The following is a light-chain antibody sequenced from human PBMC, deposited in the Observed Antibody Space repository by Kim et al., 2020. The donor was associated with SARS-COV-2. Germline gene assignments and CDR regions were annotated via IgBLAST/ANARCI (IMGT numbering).Light chain of an antibody. V-gene: IGKV3-15*01. J-gene: IGKJ4*01. Sequence: EIVMTQSPATLSVSPGERATLSCRASQSVSSNLAWYQQKPGQAPRLLIYGASTRATGIPARFSGSGSGTEFTLTISSLQSEDFAVYYGQKYHNWPPRTTFGGGTKVDIK. CDR1: QSVSSN. CDR3: QKYHNWPPRTT. CDR2: GAS.